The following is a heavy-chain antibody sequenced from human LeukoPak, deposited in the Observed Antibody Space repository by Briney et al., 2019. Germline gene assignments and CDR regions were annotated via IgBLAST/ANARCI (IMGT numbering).Heavy chain of an antibody. CDR3: ARLPQGYCSGGSCDY. V-gene: IGHV4-39*01. CDR1: GGSIYTSTY. D-gene: IGHD2-15*01. CDR2: MFYSGST. Sequence: SETLSLTCTVSGGSIYTSTYWGWIRQPPGKGLEWIGSMFYSGSTFYNPSLKSRVTISVDTSKNQFSLNLSSVTAADTAVYYCARLPQGYCSGGSCDYWGQGTLVVVSP. J-gene: IGHJ4*02.